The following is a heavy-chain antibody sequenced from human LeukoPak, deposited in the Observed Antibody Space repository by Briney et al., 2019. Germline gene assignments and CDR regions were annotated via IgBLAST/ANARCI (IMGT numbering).Heavy chain of an antibody. V-gene: IGHV5-10-1*01. CDR3: ARQFPANTRVDY. CDR1: GSSFTNYW. J-gene: IGHJ4*02. D-gene: IGHD2-2*01. Sequence: GESLKISCKGSGSSFTNYWSTWVRQMPGKGLEWMGRIDPSDSYTYYSPSFQGHVTISADKSISTAYLQWSSLKASDTAMYYCARQFPANTRVDYWGQGTLVTVSS. CDR2: IDPSDSYT.